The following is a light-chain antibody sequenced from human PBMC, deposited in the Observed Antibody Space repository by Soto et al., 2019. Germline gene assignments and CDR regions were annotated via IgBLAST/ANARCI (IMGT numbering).Light chain of an antibody. CDR2: GAS. V-gene: IGKV3-20*01. J-gene: IGKJ1*01. CDR3: QQFGSSAWT. Sequence: DIVMTQSPGTLSLSPGERATLSCRASQSVSSSYLAWYQQKPGQAPRLLIQGASSRATGIPDRFSGSGSGTDFTLTISRLEPEDVAVYYCQQFGSSAWTFGQGTKVDIK. CDR1: QSVSSSY.